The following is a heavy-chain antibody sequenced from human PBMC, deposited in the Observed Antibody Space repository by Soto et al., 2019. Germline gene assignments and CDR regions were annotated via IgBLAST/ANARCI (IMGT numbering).Heavy chain of an antibody. CDR2: INPSGGST. CDR3: ARDPRNNYFDY. Sequence: QAPGQGLEWMGIINPSGGSTSYAQKFQGRVTMTRDTSTSTVYMELSSLRSDDTAVYYCARDPRNNYFDYWGQGTL. D-gene: IGHD1-1*01. V-gene: IGHV1-46*01. J-gene: IGHJ4*02.